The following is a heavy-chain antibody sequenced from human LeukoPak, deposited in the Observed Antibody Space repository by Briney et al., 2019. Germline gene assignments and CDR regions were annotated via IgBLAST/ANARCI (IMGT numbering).Heavy chain of an antibody. D-gene: IGHD6-19*01. Sequence: PGGSLRLSCAASGFTFSSYGMHWVRQAPGRGLEWVAVISYDGNNKYYADSVKGRFTISRDNSQNTLYLQMNSLRAEDTAVYYCAKEISSGLYFDLWGRGTLVTVSS. CDR1: GFTFSSYG. CDR3: AKEISSGLYFDL. V-gene: IGHV3-30*18. CDR2: ISYDGNNK. J-gene: IGHJ2*01.